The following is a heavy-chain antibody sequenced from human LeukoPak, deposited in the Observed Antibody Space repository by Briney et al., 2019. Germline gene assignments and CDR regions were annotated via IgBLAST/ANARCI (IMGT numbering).Heavy chain of an antibody. D-gene: IGHD1-1*01. V-gene: IGHV1-2*04. CDR3: ARGRTADWFDR. Sequence: ASVRVSSKASGYTFTGYYMHWVRQAPGQGLEWMGWINPNSGGTNYAQEFQGWVTMTRDTSISTAYMELSRLRSDDTAVYYCARGRTADWFDRWGQGTLVTVSS. CDR1: GYTFTGYY. CDR2: INPNSGGT. J-gene: IGHJ5*02.